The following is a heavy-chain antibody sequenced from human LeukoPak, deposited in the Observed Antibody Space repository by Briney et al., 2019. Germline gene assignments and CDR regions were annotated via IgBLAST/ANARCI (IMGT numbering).Heavy chain of an antibody. CDR3: ARLHYDVLTGPFDY. D-gene: IGHD3-9*01. J-gene: IGHJ4*02. Sequence: GGSLRLSCAASGITVSTNYMSWVRQTPGKGLEWVSIIYSGGATFYADSVKGRFTISRENSKNTLWLQMNSLRAEDTAVYYCARLHYDVLTGPFDYWGQGTLVTVSS. V-gene: IGHV3-66*04. CDR2: IYSGGAT. CDR1: GITVSTNY.